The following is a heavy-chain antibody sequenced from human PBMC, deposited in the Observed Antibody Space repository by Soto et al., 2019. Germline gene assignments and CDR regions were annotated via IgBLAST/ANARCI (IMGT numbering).Heavy chain of an antibody. CDR1: GFTFSSYG. CDR2: ISYDGSHK. J-gene: IGHJ4*02. Sequence: QVQLVESGGGVVQPGRSLRLSCAASGFTFSSYGMHWVRQAPGKGLECVAVISYDGSHKYYADSVKGRFTTSRDNSKNTLYLQMNSLRAEDTAVYYCAKDRESYTSSSYFFDYWGQGTLVTVSS. CDR3: AKDRESYTSSSYFFDY. V-gene: IGHV3-30*18. D-gene: IGHD6-6*01.